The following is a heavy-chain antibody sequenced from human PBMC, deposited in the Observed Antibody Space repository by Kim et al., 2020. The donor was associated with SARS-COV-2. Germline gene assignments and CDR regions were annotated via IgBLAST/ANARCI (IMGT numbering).Heavy chain of an antibody. CDR1: GFTFNNYA. D-gene: IGHD6-19*01. Sequence: GGSLRLSCAASGFTFNNYAMSWVRQAPGKGLEWVSAISGSGGSTSYADSVKGRFTISRDNSKNTLYLQMNSLRAEDTAVYYCANRYSSGWYYFDYWGQGTLVTVSS. J-gene: IGHJ4*02. V-gene: IGHV3-23*01. CDR3: ANRYSSGWYYFDY. CDR2: ISGSGGST.